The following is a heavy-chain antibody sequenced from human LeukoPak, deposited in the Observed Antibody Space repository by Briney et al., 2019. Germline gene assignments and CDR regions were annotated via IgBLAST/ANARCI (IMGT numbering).Heavy chain of an antibody. CDR3: ARNFARRYCSGGNCYSYYYYGMDV. Sequence: VASVKVSCKASGYTFTSYDINWVRQATGQGLEWMGWMNPNSGNTGYAQKFQGRVTMTRNTSISTAYMELSSLRSEDTAVYYCARNFARRYCSGGNCYSYYYYGMDVWGQGTTVTVSS. V-gene: IGHV1-8*01. J-gene: IGHJ6*02. CDR1: GYTFTSYD. D-gene: IGHD2-15*01. CDR2: MNPNSGNT.